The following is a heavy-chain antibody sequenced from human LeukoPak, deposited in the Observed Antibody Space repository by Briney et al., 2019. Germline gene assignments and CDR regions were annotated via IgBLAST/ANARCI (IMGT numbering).Heavy chain of an antibody. CDR1: GFSFSSYS. CDR3: ALRGSGWYAP. CDR2: IRYDGSNK. D-gene: IGHD6-19*01. J-gene: IGHJ5*02. V-gene: IGHV3-30*02. Sequence: GGSLRLSCAASGFSFSSYSMNWVRQAPGKGLEWVAFIRYDGSNKYYADSVKGRFTISRDNSKNTLYLQMNSLRAEDTAVYYCALRGSGWYAPWGQGTLVTVSS.